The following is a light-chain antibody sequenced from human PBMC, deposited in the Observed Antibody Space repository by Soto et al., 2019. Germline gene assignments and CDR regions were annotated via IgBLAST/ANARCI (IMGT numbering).Light chain of an antibody. CDR2: GAS. Sequence: TQSPCTLSLSPGERATLSCRASQTITNFYLAWYQQKLGQAPRLLIYGASNRATGIPDRFSGSGSGTDFTLTISRLEPADSAVYYCQQFGGSPPRFTFGPGTKVDIK. V-gene: IGKV3-20*01. CDR1: QTITNFY. CDR3: QQFGGSPPRFT. J-gene: IGKJ3*01.